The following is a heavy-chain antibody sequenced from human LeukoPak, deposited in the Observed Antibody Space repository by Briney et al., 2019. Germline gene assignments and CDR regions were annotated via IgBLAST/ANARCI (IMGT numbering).Heavy chain of an antibody. D-gene: IGHD3-10*01. CDR3: VRAGGVMVRGVKVDY. J-gene: IGHJ4*02. V-gene: IGHV1-18*01. Sequence: ASVKVSCKASGGTFSSYAISWVRQAPGQGLEWMGWITAYNGNTNYAQKLQGRVTMTTDTSTSTAYMELRSLRSDDTAVYYCVRAGGVMVRGVKVDYWGQGTLVTVSS. CDR1: GGTFSSYA. CDR2: ITAYNGNT.